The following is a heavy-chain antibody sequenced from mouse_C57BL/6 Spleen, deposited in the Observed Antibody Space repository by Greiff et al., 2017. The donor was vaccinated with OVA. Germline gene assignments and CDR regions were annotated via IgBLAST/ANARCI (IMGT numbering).Heavy chain of an antibody. CDR1: GYAFSSYW. CDR3: ARSYYGSSYDDY. V-gene: IGHV1-80*01. CDR2: IYPGDGDT. Sequence: VKLMESGAELVKPGASVKISCKASGYAFSSYWMNWVKQRPGKGLEWIGQIYPGDGDTNYNGKFKGKATLTADKSSSSAYMQLSSLTSEDSAVYFCARSYYGSSYDDYWGQGTTLTVSS. D-gene: IGHD1-1*01. J-gene: IGHJ2*01.